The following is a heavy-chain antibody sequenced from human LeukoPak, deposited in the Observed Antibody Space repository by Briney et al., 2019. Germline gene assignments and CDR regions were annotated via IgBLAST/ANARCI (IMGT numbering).Heavy chain of an antibody. V-gene: IGHV1-24*01. Sequence: ASVKVSCKVSGYTLTELSIHWVRQAPGKGLEWMGGFDPEHGKTIYAQKFQGRVTMTEDTSTDTAYMELSSLRSEDTAVYYCARTQDTAMVIGFDYWGQGTLVTVSS. J-gene: IGHJ4*02. CDR3: ARTQDTAMVIGFDY. CDR2: FDPEHGKT. D-gene: IGHD5-18*01. CDR1: GYTLTELS.